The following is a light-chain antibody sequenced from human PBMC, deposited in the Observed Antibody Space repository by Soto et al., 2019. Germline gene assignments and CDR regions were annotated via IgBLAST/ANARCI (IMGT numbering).Light chain of an antibody. CDR2: ATS. V-gene: IGKV1-39*01. CDR1: QTPRTF. J-gene: IGKJ3*01. Sequence: DIQMTQSPSSLSASVGDRFTITCRASQTPRTFLNWYQQKPGKAPKLLIYATSTLQSGVPSRFSGRDSGADFTLTINNLQPEDFATYYCQQPPYTFGPGTKVDI. CDR3: QQPPYT.